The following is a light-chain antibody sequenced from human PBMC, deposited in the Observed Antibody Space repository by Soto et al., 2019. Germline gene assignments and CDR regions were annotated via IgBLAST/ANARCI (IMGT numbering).Light chain of an antibody. Sequence: EVVLTQSPVTLSLSPGERATLACRASQSLRGLLAWYQQKPGQAPRLLIYGAYNRATGIPPRFSGSGSGTDFTLTISSLEPEDSAVYYCQQRHMWPITFGQGTRLEIK. CDR2: GAY. V-gene: IGKV3-11*01. CDR1: QSLRGL. J-gene: IGKJ5*01. CDR3: QQRHMWPIT.